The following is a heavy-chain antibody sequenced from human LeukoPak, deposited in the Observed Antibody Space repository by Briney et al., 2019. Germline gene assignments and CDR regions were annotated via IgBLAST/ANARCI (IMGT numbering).Heavy chain of an antibody. Sequence: SETLSLTCIVSGDSTTSSRYCWGWIRQSPVKGLEWIASIYYSGSTYYNPSLKSRVTISVDTSENQFSLKLSSVTAADTAVYYCARYVVYGSGKYYFDYWGQGTLVTVSS. D-gene: IGHD3-10*01. V-gene: IGHV4-39*01. CDR2: IYYSGST. CDR3: ARYVVYGSGKYYFDY. CDR1: GDSTTSSRYC. J-gene: IGHJ4*02.